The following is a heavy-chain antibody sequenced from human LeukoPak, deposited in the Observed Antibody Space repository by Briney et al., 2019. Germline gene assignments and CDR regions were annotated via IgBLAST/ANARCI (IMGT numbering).Heavy chain of an antibody. CDR3: ARVYRTHKRWFDP. Sequence: GASVKVSCKASGYTFTGYYMHWVRQAPGQGLEWMGIINPSGGSTSYAQKFQGRVTMTRDMSTSTVYMELSSLRSEDTAVYYCARVYRTHKRWFDPWGQGTLVTVSS. D-gene: IGHD1-26*01. V-gene: IGHV1-46*01. J-gene: IGHJ5*02. CDR2: INPSGGST. CDR1: GYTFTGYY.